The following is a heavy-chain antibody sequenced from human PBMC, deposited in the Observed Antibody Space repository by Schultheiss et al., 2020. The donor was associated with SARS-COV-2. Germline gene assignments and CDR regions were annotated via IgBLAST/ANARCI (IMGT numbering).Heavy chain of an antibody. J-gene: IGHJ4*02. V-gene: IGHV3-48*03. CDR2: ISSSGSTI. CDR3: ARAGAQGGFDY. Sequence: GGSLRLSCAASGFTFSSYEMNWVRQAPGKGLEWVSYISSSGSTIYYADSVKGRFTISRDNAKNSLYLQMNSLRAEDTAVYYCARAGAQGGFDYWGQGTLVTVSS. CDR1: GFTFSSYE. D-gene: IGHD1-26*01.